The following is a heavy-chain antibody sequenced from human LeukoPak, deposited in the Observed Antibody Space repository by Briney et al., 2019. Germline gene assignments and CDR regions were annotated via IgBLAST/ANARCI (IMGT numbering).Heavy chain of an antibody. CDR2: IYPRDGST. CDR3: ARDQEGFDY. Sequence: ASVKVSCKASGYIFINNYIQWVRQAPRQGLEWVGMIYPRDGSTSYAQNFQGRVTVTRDTSTSTVHMELSGLTSEDTAVYYCARDQEGFDYWGQGTLVTVSS. V-gene: IGHV1-46*01. CDR1: GYIFINNY. J-gene: IGHJ4*02.